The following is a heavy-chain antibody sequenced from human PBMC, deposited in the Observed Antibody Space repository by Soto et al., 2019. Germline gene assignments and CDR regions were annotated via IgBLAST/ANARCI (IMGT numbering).Heavy chain of an antibody. D-gene: IGHD3-22*01. CDR1: GFTVSTTY. Sequence: EVQLVESGGGLVQPGGSLRLSCAASGFTVSTTYMTWVRQAPGEGLEWVSSIYSDDSTHYADSVKGRFTISRDNSKNTLYLQMNSLRAEDTAAYYCTRDPTTSSHGDYWGQGTLVTVSS. CDR3: TRDPTTSSHGDY. J-gene: IGHJ4*02. V-gene: IGHV3-66*01. CDR2: IYSDDST.